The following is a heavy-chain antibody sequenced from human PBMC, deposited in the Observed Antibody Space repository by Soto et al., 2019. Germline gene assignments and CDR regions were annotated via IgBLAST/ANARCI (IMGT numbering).Heavy chain of an antibody. Sequence: ASVKVSCKASGYTFTSYYMHWVRQAPGQGLEWMGWINAGNGNTKYSQKFQGRVTIPRDTSASTAYMELSRLRSEDTAVYYCANSPVIIGSYPPHHYCTDFCCPGTTVPVS. D-gene: IGHD1-26*01. V-gene: IGHV1-3*01. CDR3: ANSPVIIGSYPPHHYCTDF. J-gene: IGHJ6*02. CDR1: GYTFTSYY. CDR2: INAGNGNT.